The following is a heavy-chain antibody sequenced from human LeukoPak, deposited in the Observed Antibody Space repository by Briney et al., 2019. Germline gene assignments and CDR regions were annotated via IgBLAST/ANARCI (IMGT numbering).Heavy chain of an antibody. J-gene: IGHJ6*03. V-gene: IGHV4-31*03. CDR1: GGSISSGGYY. CDR2: IYYSGST. CDR3: ARDLVPSVLRYFDGDYYMNV. Sequence: SETLSLTCTVSGGSISSGGYYWSWIRQHPGKGLEWIGYIYYSGSTYYNPSLKSRVTISVDTSKNQFSLKLSSVTAADTAVYYCARDLVPSVLRYFDGDYYMNVWGKGTTVTVSS. D-gene: IGHD3-9*01.